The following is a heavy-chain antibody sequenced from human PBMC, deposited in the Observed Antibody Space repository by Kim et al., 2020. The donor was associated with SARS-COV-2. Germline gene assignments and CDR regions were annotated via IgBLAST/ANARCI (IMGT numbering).Heavy chain of an antibody. Sequence: YNPSFQGQVTISADKSISTAYLQWSSLKASDTAMYYCARGDGYNSWFDPWGQGTLVTVSS. D-gene: IGHD5-12*01. CDR3: ARGDGYNSWFDP. V-gene: IGHV5-51*01. J-gene: IGHJ5*02.